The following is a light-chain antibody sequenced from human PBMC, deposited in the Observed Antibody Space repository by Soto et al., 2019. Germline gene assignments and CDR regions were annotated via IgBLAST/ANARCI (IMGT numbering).Light chain of an antibody. J-gene: IGKJ2*02. CDR2: DAS. Sequence: EIQMTQSPSTLSASVGDRVTITCRASQSISSWLAWYQQKPGKAPNLLIYDASSLESGVPSRFSGSGSGTEFTLTISSLEPDDFATYFCQHYNSYPWTFGQGTKLEIK. CDR1: QSISSW. CDR3: QHYNSYPWT. V-gene: IGKV1-5*01.